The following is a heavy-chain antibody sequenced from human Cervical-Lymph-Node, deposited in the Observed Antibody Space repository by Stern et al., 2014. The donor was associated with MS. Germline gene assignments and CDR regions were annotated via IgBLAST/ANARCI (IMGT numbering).Heavy chain of an antibody. D-gene: IGHD3-10*01. CDR1: GGSITRANW. Sequence: QLQLQESGPGLVKPSGTLSLTCAVSGGSITRANWWIWVRQPPGKGLEWIEEIYHSGNTNCNPSLKSRVTISIDKSKNNFTLKLNSMTAADTAVYYCARAPYVYGSGSFGWGQGILVTVSS. J-gene: IGHJ4*02. CDR3: ARAPYVYGSGSFG. V-gene: IGHV4-4*02. CDR2: IYHSGNT.